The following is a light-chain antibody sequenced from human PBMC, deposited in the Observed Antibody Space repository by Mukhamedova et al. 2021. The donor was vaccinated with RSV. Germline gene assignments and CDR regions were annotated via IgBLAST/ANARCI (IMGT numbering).Light chain of an antibody. J-gene: IGLJ2*01. V-gene: IGLV2-14*01. Sequence: GVSNRPSGVSNRFSGSKSGNTASLTISGLQAEDEADYYCSSYTSISVVFCGGTKLTVL. CDR2: GVS. CDR3: SSYTSISVV.